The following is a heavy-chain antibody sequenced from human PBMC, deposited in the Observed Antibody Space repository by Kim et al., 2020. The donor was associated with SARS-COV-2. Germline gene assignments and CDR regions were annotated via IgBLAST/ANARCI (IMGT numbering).Heavy chain of an antibody. CDR1: GFTFSSYW. CDR2: IYSDGSGT. J-gene: IGHJ4*02. CDR3: ARRAVDSSGTYYFDY. D-gene: IGHD3-22*01. Sequence: GGSLRLSCVASGFTFSSYWMHWVRQAPGKGLVWVSRIYSDGSGTSYADSVKGRFTISRDNAKNTLYLQMNSLRAEDTALYYCARRAVDSSGTYYFDYWGQGTLVTVSS. V-gene: IGHV3-74*01.